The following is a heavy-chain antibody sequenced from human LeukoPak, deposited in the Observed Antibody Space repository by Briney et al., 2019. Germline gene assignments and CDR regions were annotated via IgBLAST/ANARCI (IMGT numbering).Heavy chain of an antibody. CDR2: IYYSGST. V-gene: IGHV4-59*01. CDR3: ARSSRGMTTVTTDFDY. CDR1: GGSISSYY. J-gene: IGHJ4*02. Sequence: SETLSLTCTVSGGSISSYYWSWIRQPPGKGLEWIGYIYYSGSTNYNPSLKSRVTISVDTSKNQFSLKLSSVTAADRAVYYCARSSRGMTTVTTDFDYWGQGTLVTVSS. D-gene: IGHD4-17*01.